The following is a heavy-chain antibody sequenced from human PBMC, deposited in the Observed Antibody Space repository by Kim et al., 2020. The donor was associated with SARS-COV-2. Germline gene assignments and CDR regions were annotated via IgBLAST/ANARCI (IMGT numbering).Heavy chain of an antibody. CDR1: GYTFTSYY. CDR2: INPSGGST. J-gene: IGHJ6*02. D-gene: IGHD3-16*02. V-gene: IGHV1-46*01. CDR3: ARDEGFIPHSNGMDV. Sequence: ASVKVSCKASGYTFTSYYMHWVRQAPGQGLEWMGIINPSGGSTSYAQKFQGRVTMTEDTSTSTAYMELSSLRSEDTAVYYCARDEGFIPHSNGMDVWGQGTTVTVSS.